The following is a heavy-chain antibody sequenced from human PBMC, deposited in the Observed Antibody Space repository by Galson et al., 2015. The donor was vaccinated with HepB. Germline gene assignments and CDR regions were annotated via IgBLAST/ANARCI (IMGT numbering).Heavy chain of an antibody. CDR2: ISSSGSTI. CDR1: GFTFSSYE. J-gene: IGHJ4*02. D-gene: IGHD3-10*01. Sequence: SLRLSCAASGFTFSSYEMNWVRQAPGKGLEWVSYISSSGSTIYYADSVKGRFTISRDNAKNSLYLQMNSLRAEDTAVYYCARDLGWFGVVGNYWGQGTLVTVSS. V-gene: IGHV3-48*03. CDR3: ARDLGWFGVVGNY.